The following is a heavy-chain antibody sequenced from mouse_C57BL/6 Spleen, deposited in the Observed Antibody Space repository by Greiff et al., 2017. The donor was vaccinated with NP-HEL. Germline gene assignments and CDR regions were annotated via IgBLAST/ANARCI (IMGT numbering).Heavy chain of an antibody. CDR3: TRGGIYYGNVAWFAY. J-gene: IGHJ3*01. Sequence: VQLVESGAELVRPGASVTLSCKASGYTFTDYEMHWVKQTPVHGLEWIGAIDPETGGTAYNQKFKGKAILTADKSSSTAYMELRSLTSEDSAVYYCTRGGIYYGNVAWFAYWGQGTLVTVSA. V-gene: IGHV1-15*01. CDR2: IDPETGGT. D-gene: IGHD2-1*01. CDR1: GYTFTDYE.